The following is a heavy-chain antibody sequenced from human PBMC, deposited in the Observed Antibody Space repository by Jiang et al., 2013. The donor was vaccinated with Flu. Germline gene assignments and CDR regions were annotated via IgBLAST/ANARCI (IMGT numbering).Heavy chain of an antibody. V-gene: IGHV3-43*01. CDR3: AKDQYYYDSSGPLDY. J-gene: IGHJ4*02. CDR2: ISWDGGST. D-gene: IGHD3-22*01. CDR1: GFTFDDYT. Sequence: QLLESGGVVVQPGGSLRLSCAASGFTFDDYTMHWVRQAPGKGLEWVSLISWDGGSTYYADSVKGRFTISRDNSKNSLYLQMNSLRTEDTALYYCAKDQYYYDSSGPLDYWGQGTLVTVSS.